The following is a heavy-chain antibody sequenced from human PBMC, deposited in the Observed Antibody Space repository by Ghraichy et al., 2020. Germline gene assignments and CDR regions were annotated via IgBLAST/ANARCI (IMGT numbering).Heavy chain of an antibody. CDR1: GGSISSSSSYY. CDR2: IHYSGNT. CDR3: ARAVVPATAHTLDY. J-gene: IGHJ4*02. V-gene: IGHV4-39*01. D-gene: IGHD2-21*02. Sequence: SETLSLTCTVSGGSISSSSSYYWAWIRQPPGKGLEWIGNIHYSGNTNYNPTVRGRVTISIDRSKNQFPLKMTSVAAADTAMYYCARAVVPATAHTLDYWGQGTLVTVSS.